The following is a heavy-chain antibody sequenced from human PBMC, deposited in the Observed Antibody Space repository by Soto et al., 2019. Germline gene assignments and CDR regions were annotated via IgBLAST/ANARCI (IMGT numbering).Heavy chain of an antibody. CDR3: AILTKPTAVTTAFRGGYGLDV. Sequence: LSLTCTVSGGSVSSGNYFWSWIRQPPGKGLEWIGYIHSSGSTNYNPSLKSRVTISVDTSRNQFSLKLTSVTAAYTAVYYCAILTKPTAVTTAFRGGYGLDVWGQGTTVTVSS. V-gene: IGHV4-61*01. CDR1: GGSVSSGNYF. CDR2: IHSSGST. D-gene: IGHD4-17*01. J-gene: IGHJ6*02.